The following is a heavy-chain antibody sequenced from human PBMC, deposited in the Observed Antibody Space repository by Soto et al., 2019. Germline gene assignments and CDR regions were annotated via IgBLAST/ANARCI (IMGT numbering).Heavy chain of an antibody. CDR3: ARDQGGLGGYYYYYGMDV. CDR2: INPSGGST. CDR1: GGTFSSYA. Sequence: ASVKVSCKASGGTFSSYAISWVRQAPGQGLEWMGIINPSGGSTSYAQKFQGRVTMTRDTSTSTVYMELSSLRSEDTAVYYCARDQGGLGGYYYYYGMDVWGQGTTVTVSS. J-gene: IGHJ6*02. V-gene: IGHV1-46*01. D-gene: IGHD2-15*01.